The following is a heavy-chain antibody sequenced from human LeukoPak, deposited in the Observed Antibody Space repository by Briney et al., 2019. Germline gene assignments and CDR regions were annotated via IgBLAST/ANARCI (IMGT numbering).Heavy chain of an antibody. V-gene: IGHV3-21*01. CDR2: ISSSSSYI. D-gene: IGHD4/OR15-4a*01. CDR1: GFTFDSYS. J-gene: IGHJ5*02. Sequence: PGGSLRLSCAASGFTFDSYSIHWVRQAPGKGLEWVSSISSSSSYIYYADSVKGRFTISRDNAKNSLYLQMNSLRAEGTAVYYCARSVLNWFDPWGQGTLVTVSS. CDR3: ARSVLNWFDP.